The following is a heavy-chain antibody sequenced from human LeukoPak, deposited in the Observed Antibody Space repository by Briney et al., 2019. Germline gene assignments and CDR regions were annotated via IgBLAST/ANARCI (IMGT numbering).Heavy chain of an antibody. Sequence: PGGSLRLSCAASGFTFSSYSMNWVRQAPGKGLEWVSSISSSSSYIYYADSVKGRFTISRDSAKNSLYLQMNSLRAEDTAVYYCARVTDFWSGFGYWGQGTLVTVSS. V-gene: IGHV3-21*01. J-gene: IGHJ4*02. CDR3: ARVTDFWSGFGY. CDR2: ISSSSSYI. CDR1: GFTFSSYS. D-gene: IGHD3-3*01.